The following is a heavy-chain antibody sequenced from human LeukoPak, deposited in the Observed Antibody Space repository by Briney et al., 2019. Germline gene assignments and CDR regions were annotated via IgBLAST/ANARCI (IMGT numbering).Heavy chain of an antibody. CDR3: TTERAGYDFDY. D-gene: IGHD5-12*01. V-gene: IGHV3-15*01. CDR2: IKRKTDGGTA. Sequence: PVGSLRLSCAASGFTFSNAYMTWVRQAPGKGLEWVGRIKRKTDGGTAVYAAPVKGRFTISRDDSKNTLYLQMNSLKTEDTAVYYCTTERAGYDFDYWGQGTLVTVSS. J-gene: IGHJ4*02. CDR1: GFTFSNAY.